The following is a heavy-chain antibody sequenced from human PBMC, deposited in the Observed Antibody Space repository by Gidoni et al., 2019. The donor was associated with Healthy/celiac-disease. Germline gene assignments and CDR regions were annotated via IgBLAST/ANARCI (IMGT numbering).Heavy chain of an antibody. J-gene: IGHJ4*02. V-gene: IGHV5-10-1*03. Sequence: EVQLVQSGAEVKKPGASRRIFGKGSGYSLTSYWISRVRQMPGKGLEGVGRIAPSDSYTNYSPSFQGHVTISADTSISTAYLQWSSLRASDTAMYYCARHPRYSSGVDYWGQGTLVTVSS. CDR2: IAPSDSYT. CDR1: GYSLTSYW. CDR3: ARHPRYSSGVDY. D-gene: IGHD6-19*01.